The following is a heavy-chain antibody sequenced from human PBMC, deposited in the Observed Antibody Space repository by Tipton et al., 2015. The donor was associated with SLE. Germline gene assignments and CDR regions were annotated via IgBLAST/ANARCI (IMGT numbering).Heavy chain of an antibody. CDR3: ARDGSNKAGPFYYYYMDV. CDR1: GGSISSGGYY. CDR2: IYYSGST. Sequence: TLSLTCTVSGGSISSGGYYWSWIRQPPGKGLEWIGYIYYSGSTNYNPSLKSRVTISVDTSKNQFSLKLSSVTAADTAVYYCARDGSNKAGPFYYYYMDVWGKGTTVTVSS. V-gene: IGHV4-61*08. D-gene: IGHD2-15*01. J-gene: IGHJ6*03.